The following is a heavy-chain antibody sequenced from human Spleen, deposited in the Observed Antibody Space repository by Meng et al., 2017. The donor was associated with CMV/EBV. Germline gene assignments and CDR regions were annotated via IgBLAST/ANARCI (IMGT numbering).Heavy chain of an antibody. V-gene: IGHV3-74*01. CDR2: INRDGSNT. J-gene: IGHJ4*02. CDR1: GFTFTAYW. Sequence: GESLKISCAASGFTFTAYWMHWVRQAPGTGLVWVAHINRDGSNTGYADPVRGRFTISRDNAKNTLSLEMNSLRAEDTAVYYCLEESGSADYWGQGTLVTVSS. D-gene: IGHD1-1*01. CDR3: LEESGSADY.